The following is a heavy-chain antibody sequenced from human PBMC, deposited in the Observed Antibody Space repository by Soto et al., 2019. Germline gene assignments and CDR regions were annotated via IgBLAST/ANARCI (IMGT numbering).Heavy chain of an antibody. CDR2: ISANGQGI. V-gene: IGHV3-23*01. Sequence: PGGSLRLSCAASGFTFSTYALSWVRQAPGKGLEWVSAISANGQGIYYADSVRGRFTISRDNSKNTIFLHMDSLRVEDTAVYYCAKDRNYPRDQFHYWGQGTLVTVSS. D-gene: IGHD1-7*01. CDR1: GFTFSTYA. CDR3: AKDRNYPRDQFHY. J-gene: IGHJ4*02.